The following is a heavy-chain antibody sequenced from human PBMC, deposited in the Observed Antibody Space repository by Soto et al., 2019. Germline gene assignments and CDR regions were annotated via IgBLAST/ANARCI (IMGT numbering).Heavy chain of an antibody. Sequence: QVQLVQSGAEVKKPGASVKVSCKASGYTFTSYGFSWVRQAPGQGLEWMGWISTHNGNTNYAQKLQGRVTMTTEISTRTAYMELRSLRSDDTAVYYCAREDFWSGYYTGGIDYWGQGTPVTVSS. J-gene: IGHJ4*02. D-gene: IGHD3-3*01. V-gene: IGHV1-18*01. CDR1: GYTFTSYG. CDR3: AREDFWSGYYTGGIDY. CDR2: ISTHNGNT.